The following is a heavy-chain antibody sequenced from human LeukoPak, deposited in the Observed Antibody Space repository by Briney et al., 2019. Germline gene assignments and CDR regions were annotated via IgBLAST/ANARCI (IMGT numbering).Heavy chain of an antibody. CDR2: ISSSSIM. D-gene: IGHD3-10*01. CDR1: AFTFSGYS. J-gene: IGHJ4*02. CDR3: VRESRFHFDY. Sequence: GGSLRLSCAASAFTFSGYSMTWVRQAPGKGLEWVSYISSSSIMSYADSVKGRFTISRDNAKNSLYLQMNSLRDKDTAVYYCVRESRFHFDYWGQGTLVTVSS. V-gene: IGHV3-69-1*01.